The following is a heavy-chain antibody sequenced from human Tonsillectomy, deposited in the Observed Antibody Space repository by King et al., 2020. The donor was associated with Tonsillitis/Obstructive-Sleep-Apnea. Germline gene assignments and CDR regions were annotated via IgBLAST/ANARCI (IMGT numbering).Heavy chain of an antibody. Sequence: KLVQSGAEVKKPGASVKVSCKASGYTFSSYAIHWVRQAPGQRLEWMGWINAGNGNTKYLQKFQGRVTITRDTSASTAYMELSSLRSEDTAVYYCARDKIMGQLTPFDYWGQGTLVTVSS. CDR3: ARDKIMGQLTPFDY. J-gene: IGHJ4*02. D-gene: IGHD6-6*01. V-gene: IGHV1-3*01. CDR2: INAGNGNT. CDR1: GYTFSSYA.